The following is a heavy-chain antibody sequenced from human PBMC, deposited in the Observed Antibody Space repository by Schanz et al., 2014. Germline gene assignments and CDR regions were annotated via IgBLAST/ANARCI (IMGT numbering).Heavy chain of an antibody. CDR3: VRGRPLACRGGSCNRWDS. D-gene: IGHD2-15*01. V-gene: IGHV4-34*02. Sequence: QVQLQQWGAGLLKPLETLSLTCAVYGEPFTGHYWSWIRQPPGKGLEWIGEIDHSGNTDYNPSLKGRVTLSVDPSKSHFSVNLKSVTAADTALYYCVRGRPLACRGGSCNRWDSWAQGTRVVVSS. J-gene: IGHJ5*01. CDR1: GEPFTGHY. CDR2: IDHSGNT.